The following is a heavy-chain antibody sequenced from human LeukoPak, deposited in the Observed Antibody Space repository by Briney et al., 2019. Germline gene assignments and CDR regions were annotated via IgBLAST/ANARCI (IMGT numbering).Heavy chain of an antibody. CDR3: ARIALVGASRFDP. CDR1: GGSFSGYY. CDR2: INHSGST. V-gene: IGHV4-34*01. D-gene: IGHD1-26*01. J-gene: IGHJ5*02. Sequence: PSETLSLTCAVYGGSFSGYYWSWIRQPPGKGLEWIGEINHSGSTNYNPSLKSRVTISVDTSKNQFSLKLSSVTAADTAVYYCARIALVGASRFDPWGQGTLVTVSS.